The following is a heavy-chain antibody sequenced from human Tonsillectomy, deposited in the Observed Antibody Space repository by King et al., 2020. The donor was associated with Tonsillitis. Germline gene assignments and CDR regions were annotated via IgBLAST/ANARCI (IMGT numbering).Heavy chain of an antibody. Sequence: VQLVESGGGVVQPGRSLRISCAASGFTFSSYGMHWVRQAPGKGLEWVAVISYDGSNKYYADSVKGRFTISRDNSKNTLYLQMNSLRAEDTAVYYCAKDLFTFRSGSYFCVDYWGQGTLVTVSS. CDR2: ISYDGSNK. CDR1: GFTFSSYG. V-gene: IGHV3-30*18. CDR3: AKDLFTFRSGSYFCVDY. D-gene: IGHD1-26*01. J-gene: IGHJ4*02.